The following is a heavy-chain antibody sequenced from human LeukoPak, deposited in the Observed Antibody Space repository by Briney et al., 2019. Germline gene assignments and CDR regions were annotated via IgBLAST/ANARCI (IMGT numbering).Heavy chain of an antibody. CDR3: AKRSAESSGYFNY. V-gene: IGHV3-11*01. D-gene: IGHD6-19*01. CDR1: GFTFSDYN. CDR2: ISRSGSTK. J-gene: IGHJ4*02. Sequence: PGGSLRLSCAASGFTFSDYNMRWIRQAPGKGLEWVSSISRSGSTKYYADSVKGRFTISRDNAKNSLYLQMNSLRAEDTAVYYCAKRSAESSGYFNYWGQGILVTVSS.